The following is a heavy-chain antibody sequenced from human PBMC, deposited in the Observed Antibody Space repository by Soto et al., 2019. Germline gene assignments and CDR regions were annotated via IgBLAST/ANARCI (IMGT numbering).Heavy chain of an antibody. D-gene: IGHD5-12*01. Sequence: QVQLVQSGAEVKKPGSSVKVSCKASGGTFNNYAISWVRQAPGQGLEWMGGIIPSIGPADYAHKFQGRLAISADESTGTTFMELSSLRSEDTALYYCARGGVDVVATSAFDYWGQGTLVTVSS. CDR1: GGTFNNYA. J-gene: IGHJ4*02. CDR2: IIPSIGPA. V-gene: IGHV1-69*01. CDR3: ARGGVDVVATSAFDY.